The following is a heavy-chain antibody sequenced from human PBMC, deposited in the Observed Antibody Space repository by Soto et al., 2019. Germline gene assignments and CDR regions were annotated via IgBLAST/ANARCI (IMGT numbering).Heavy chain of an antibody. Sequence: QVQLVQSGAEVKKPGSSVNVSCKASGGTFSTYAISWVRQAPGQGLEWMGGIIPIFGTAKYAQKFQGRVTITADESTSTAYMELSSRRSEDTAVYYCAREIFGVIISGGRDAFDIWGQGTMVTVSS. CDR2: IIPIFGTA. CDR3: AREIFGVIISGGRDAFDI. V-gene: IGHV1-69*01. J-gene: IGHJ3*02. CDR1: GGTFSTYA. D-gene: IGHD3-3*01.